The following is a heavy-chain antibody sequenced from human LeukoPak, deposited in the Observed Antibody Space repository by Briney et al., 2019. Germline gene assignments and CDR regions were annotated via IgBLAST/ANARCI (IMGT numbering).Heavy chain of an antibody. V-gene: IGHV3-48*04. CDR3: AREPSGIAVAGTGFDY. J-gene: IGHJ4*02. CDR1: GFTFSSYS. CDR2: ISSSSSTI. Sequence: GGSLRLSCAASGFTFSSYSMNWVRQAPGKGLEWVSYISSSSSTIYYADSVKGRFTISRDNAKNSLYLQMNSLRAEDTAVYYCAREPSGIAVAGTGFDYWGQGTLVTVSS. D-gene: IGHD6-19*01.